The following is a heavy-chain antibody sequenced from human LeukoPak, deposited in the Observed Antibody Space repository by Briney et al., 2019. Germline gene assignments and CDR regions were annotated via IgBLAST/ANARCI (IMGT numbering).Heavy chain of an antibody. CDR2: INTNTGNP. Sequence: GASVKVSCKASGYTFTSYAMNWVRQAPGQGLEWMGWINTNTGNPTYAQGFTGRFVFSLDTSVSTAYLQISSLKAEDTAVYYCARALVGGSSTTLSGVRVPLLYWGQGTLVTVSS. J-gene: IGHJ4*02. CDR1: GYTFTSYA. CDR3: ARALVGGSSTTLSGVRVPLLY. V-gene: IGHV7-4-1*02. D-gene: IGHD2-2*01.